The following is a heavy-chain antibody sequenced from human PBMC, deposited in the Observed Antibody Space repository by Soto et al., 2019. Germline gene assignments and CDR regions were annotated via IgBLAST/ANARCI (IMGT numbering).Heavy chain of an antibody. V-gene: IGHV3-23*01. J-gene: IGHJ4*02. CDR1: GFTFSSYA. Sequence: PGGSLRLSCAASGFTFSSYAMSWVRQAPGKGLEWVSATSGSGGSTYYADSVKGRFTISRDNSKNTLYLQMHSLRAEDTAVYYCAKGRYYDSSGYFPFDYWGQGTLVTVSS. D-gene: IGHD3-22*01. CDR2: TSGSGGST. CDR3: AKGRYYDSSGYFPFDY.